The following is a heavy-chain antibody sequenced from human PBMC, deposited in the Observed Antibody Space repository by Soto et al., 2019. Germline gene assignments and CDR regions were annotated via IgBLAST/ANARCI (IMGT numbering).Heavy chain of an antibody. CDR1: GFTFSNAW. J-gene: IGHJ4*02. CDR2: IKGEADGGTT. D-gene: IGHD3-22*01. CDR3: TTVLSNGYYNFDY. V-gene: IGHV3-15*01. Sequence: PGGSLRLSCAASGFTFSNAWMSWVRQAPGKGLEWVGRIKGEADGGTTDYAAPVKGRITISRDHSKDTLYLQMNSLKTEDTAVYFCTTVLSNGYYNFDYWGQGTPVTVSS.